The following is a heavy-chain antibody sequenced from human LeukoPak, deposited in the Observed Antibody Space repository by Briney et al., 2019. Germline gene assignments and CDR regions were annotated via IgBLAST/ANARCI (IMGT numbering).Heavy chain of an antibody. D-gene: IGHD6-13*01. CDR1: GGSISGSSYN. CDR2: IDNSGST. CDR3: ARQRSSSWYSYYYYMDV. Sequence: SETLSLTCTVSGGSISGSSYNWGWIRQPPGKGLEWIGSIDNSGSTSYNPSLKSRVSISVDTSKNQFSLKLSSVTAADTAVYYCARQRSSSWYSYYYYMDVWGKGTTVTISS. V-gene: IGHV4-39*01. J-gene: IGHJ6*03.